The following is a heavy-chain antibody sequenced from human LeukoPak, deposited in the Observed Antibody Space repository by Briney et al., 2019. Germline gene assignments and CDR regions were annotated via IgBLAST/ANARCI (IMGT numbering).Heavy chain of an antibody. CDR3: ARGETAIPPSDY. CDR2: IYYSGST. CDR1: GGSISSYY. Sequence: SETLSLTCTVSGGSISSYYWSWIRQPPGKGLEWIGYIYYSGSTNYNPSLKSRVTISVDTSKNQFSLKLSSVTAADTAVYYCARGETAIPPSDYWGQGTLVTVSS. V-gene: IGHV4-59*01. J-gene: IGHJ4*02. D-gene: IGHD2-21*02.